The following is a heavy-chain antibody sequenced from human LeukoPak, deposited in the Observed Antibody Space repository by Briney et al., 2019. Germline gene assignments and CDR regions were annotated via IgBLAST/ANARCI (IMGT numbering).Heavy chain of an antibody. CDR3: AREAAVAGRRYFDY. CDR2: IYYRGST. Sequence: SETLSLTCAVYGGSFSGYYWSWIRQPPGKGLEWIGYIYYRGSTNYNPSLKSRVTLSVDTSKNQFSLKLSSVTAADTAVYYCAREAAVAGRRYFDYWGQGTLVTVSS. D-gene: IGHD6-19*01. CDR1: GGSFSGYY. J-gene: IGHJ4*02. V-gene: IGHV4-59*01.